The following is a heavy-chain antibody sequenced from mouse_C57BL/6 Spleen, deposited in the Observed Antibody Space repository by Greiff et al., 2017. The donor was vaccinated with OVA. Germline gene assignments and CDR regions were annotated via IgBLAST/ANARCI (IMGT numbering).Heavy chain of an antibody. CDR2: IYPGDGDT. V-gene: IGHV1-82*01. J-gene: IGHJ2*01. Sequence: QVQLQQSGPELVKPGASVKISCKASGYAFSSSWMNWVKQRPGKGLEWIGRIYPGDGDTNYNGKFKGKATLTADKSSSTAYMQLSSLTSEDSAVYFCARGRPDYWGQGTTLTVSS. CDR1: GYAFSSSW. CDR3: ARGRPDY.